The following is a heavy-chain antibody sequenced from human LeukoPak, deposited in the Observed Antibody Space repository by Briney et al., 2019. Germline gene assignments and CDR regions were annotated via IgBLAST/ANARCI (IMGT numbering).Heavy chain of an antibody. V-gene: IGHV6-1*01. CDR1: GDSVSNNLAT. CDR3: ARGSYDSSGYFSYYFDS. CDR2: TYCRSQCFS. D-gene: IGHD3-22*01. J-gene: IGHJ4*01. Sequence: SQTLSLTCAISGDSVSNNLATWNWIRQSPSRGLEWLGRTYCRSQCFSDHVESLKGRITINPDTSKNQFSLQLSSVTPEDTAVYYCARGSYDSSGYFSYYFDSWGHRALVTVSS.